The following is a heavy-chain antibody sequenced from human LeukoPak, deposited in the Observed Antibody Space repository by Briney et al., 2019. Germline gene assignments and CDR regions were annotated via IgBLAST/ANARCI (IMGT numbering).Heavy chain of an antibody. J-gene: IGHJ4*02. CDR1: GFTFDDYA. D-gene: IGHD3-3*01. CDR2: ISWNSGSI. Sequence: TGGSLRLSCAASGFTFDDYAMHWVRQAPGKGLEWVSGISWNSGSIGYADSVKGRFTISRDNAKNSLYLQMNSLRAEDMALYYCAKDMASDARQSGFDYWGQGTLVTVSS. V-gene: IGHV3-9*03. CDR3: AKDMASDARQSGFDY.